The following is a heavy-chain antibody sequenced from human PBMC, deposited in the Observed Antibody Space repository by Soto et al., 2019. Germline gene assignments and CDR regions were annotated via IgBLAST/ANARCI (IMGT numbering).Heavy chain of an antibody. CDR2: ISGSGGST. CDR1: GFTFSSYA. V-gene: IGHV3-23*01. D-gene: IGHD6-19*01. CDR3: AKAPRVRAVAEVFDY. Sequence: PGGSLRLSRAASGFTFSSYAMSWVRQAPGKGLEWVSAISGSGGSTYYADSVKGRFTISRDNSKNTLYLQMNSLRAEDTAVYYCAKAPRVRAVAEVFDYWGQGTLVTVSS. J-gene: IGHJ4*02.